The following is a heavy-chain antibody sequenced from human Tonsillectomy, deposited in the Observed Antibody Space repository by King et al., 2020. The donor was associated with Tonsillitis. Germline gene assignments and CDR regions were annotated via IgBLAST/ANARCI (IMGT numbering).Heavy chain of an antibody. Sequence: VQLVESGGGLVQPGRSLRLSCAASGFTFDDYAMYWVRQVPGKGLEWVSGLSWNSCSIGYADSVKGRFTISRDNAKNSLYLQMNSLRVEDPALYYCAKDRIADTRGAVDVWGQGTTVTVSS. V-gene: IGHV3-9*01. CDR1: GFTFDDYA. CDR3: AKDRIADTRGAVDV. CDR2: LSWNSCSI. D-gene: IGHD6-13*01. J-gene: IGHJ6*02.